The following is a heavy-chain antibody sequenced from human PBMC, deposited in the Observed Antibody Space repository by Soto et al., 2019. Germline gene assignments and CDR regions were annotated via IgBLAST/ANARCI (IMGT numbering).Heavy chain of an antibody. J-gene: IGHJ6*02. V-gene: IGHV5-51*01. CDR2: IYPGDSDT. Sequence: PGESLKISCKGSGYTFTNYWIGWVRQMPGKVLEWMGIIYPGDSDTKYNPSFQGQVTISADKSITTTYLQRSSLTASDTAIYYCAASIFYYGMDVWGQGXTVTVYS. CDR3: AASIFYYGMDV. CDR1: GYTFTNYW.